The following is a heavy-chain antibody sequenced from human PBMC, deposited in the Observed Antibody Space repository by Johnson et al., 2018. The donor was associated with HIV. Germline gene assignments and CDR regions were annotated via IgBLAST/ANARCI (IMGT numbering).Heavy chain of an antibody. V-gene: IGHV3-66*01. CDR3: ARAPRWFNVFDI. CDR2: IYSGDST. Sequence: VQLVESGGGLVQPGGSLRLSCAASGFTVSSNYMNWVRQAPGKGLDWVSLIYSGDSTYYADSVKGRFSISRDNSKNTLYLQMNSLRAEDTAVYYCARAPRWFNVFDIWGQGTMVTVSS. J-gene: IGHJ3*02. D-gene: IGHD4-23*01. CDR1: GFTVSSNY.